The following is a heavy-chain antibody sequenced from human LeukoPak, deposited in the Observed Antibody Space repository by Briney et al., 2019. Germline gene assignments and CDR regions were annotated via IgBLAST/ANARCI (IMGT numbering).Heavy chain of an antibody. D-gene: IGHD5-24*01. CDR3: ARAMREGEMATIFGY. CDR2: IIPIFGTA. CDR1: GGTFSSYA. J-gene: IGHJ4*02. Sequence: RASVKVSCKASGGTFSSYAISWVRQAPGQGLEWMGGIIPIFGTANYAQKFQGRVTITADESTSTAYMELSSLRSEDTAVYYCARAMREGEMATIFGYWGQGTLVTVST. V-gene: IGHV1-69*13.